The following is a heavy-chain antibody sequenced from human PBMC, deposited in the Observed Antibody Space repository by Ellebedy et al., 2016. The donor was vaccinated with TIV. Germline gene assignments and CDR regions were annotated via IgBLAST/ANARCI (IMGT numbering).Heavy chain of an antibody. V-gene: IGHV3-23*01. CDR3: AKDLGIERQWGFDC. J-gene: IGHJ4*02. Sequence: GESLKISCAASGFTFSTYAMGWVRQAPGKGLEWVSTISSDGGGTYYPNSVNGRFTISRDNSISTLWLQMRGLRAEDTARYFCAKDLGIERQWGFDCWGQGTLVTVSS. D-gene: IGHD1-26*01. CDR1: GFTFSTYA. CDR2: ISSDGGGT.